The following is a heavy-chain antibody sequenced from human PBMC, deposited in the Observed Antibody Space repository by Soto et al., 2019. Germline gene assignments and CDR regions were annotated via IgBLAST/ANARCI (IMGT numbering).Heavy chain of an antibody. CDR1: GFTFSSYA. CDR3: ARALYCSSTSCYYSGGYYYGMDV. Sequence: GGSLRLSCAASGFTFSSYAMHWVRQAPGKGLEWVAVISYDGSNKYYADSVKGRFTISRDNSKNTLYLQMNSLRAEDTAVYYCARALYCSSTSCYYSGGYYYGMDVWGQGTTVTVSS. D-gene: IGHD2-2*01. J-gene: IGHJ6*02. V-gene: IGHV3-30-3*01. CDR2: ISYDGSNK.